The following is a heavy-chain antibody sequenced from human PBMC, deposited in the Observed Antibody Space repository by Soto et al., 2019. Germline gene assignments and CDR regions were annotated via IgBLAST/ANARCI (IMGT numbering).Heavy chain of an antibody. CDR1: GGSISSYY. J-gene: IGHJ5*02. CDR2: IYYSGST. CDR3: ARDQGRYYSSTSCYPEGWFAP. D-gene: IGHD2-2*01. Sequence: SETLSLTCTVSGGSISSYYWSWIRQPPGKGLEWIGYIYYSGSTNYNPSLKSRVTISVDTSKNQFSLKLSSVTAADTAVYYCARDQGRYYSSTSCYPEGWFAPWGQGTLVTVSS. V-gene: IGHV4-59*01.